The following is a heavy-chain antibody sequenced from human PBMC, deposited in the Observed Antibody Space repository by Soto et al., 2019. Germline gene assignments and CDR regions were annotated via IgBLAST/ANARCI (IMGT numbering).Heavy chain of an antibody. D-gene: IGHD4-17*01. CDR3: TRVLLTTVGNYYYYGMDV. V-gene: IGHV3-49*04. CDR2: IRSKAYGGTT. CDR1: GFTFGDYA. J-gene: IGHJ6*02. Sequence: PGGSLRLSCTASGFTFGDYAMSWVRQAPGKGLEWGGFIRSKAYGGTTEYAASVKGRFTISRDDSKSIAYLQMNSLKTEDTAVYYCTRVLLTTVGNYYYYGMDVWGQGTTVTVSS.